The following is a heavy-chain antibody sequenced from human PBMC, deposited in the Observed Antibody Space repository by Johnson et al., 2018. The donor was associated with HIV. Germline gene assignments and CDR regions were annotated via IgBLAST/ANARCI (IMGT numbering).Heavy chain of an antibody. CDR2: ISSSGSTI. Sequence: QMQLVESGGGLVKPGGSLRLSCAASGFTFSDYYMSWIRQAPGKGLEWVSYISSSGSTIYYADSVKGRFTISRDNAKNSLYLQMSSLRAADTAVYYCTRDRRQFLEWLSDGFDIWGQGTMVTVSS. CDR3: TRDRRQFLEWLSDGFDI. CDR1: GFTFSDYY. V-gene: IGHV3-11*04. J-gene: IGHJ3*02. D-gene: IGHD3-3*01.